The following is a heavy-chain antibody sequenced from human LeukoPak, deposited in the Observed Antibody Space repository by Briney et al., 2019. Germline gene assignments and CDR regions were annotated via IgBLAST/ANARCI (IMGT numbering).Heavy chain of an antibody. Sequence: ETLSLTCTVSGGSISIYYWSWIRQPPGKGLEWTGYIYYSGSTNYNPSLKNRVTISVYPSKNPFSLKLSSVTAADTAVYSCATDMNVDTAMEGAFDIWGQRKMVTVSS. D-gene: IGHD5-18*01. J-gene: IGHJ3*02. CDR3: ATDMNVDTAMEGAFDI. V-gene: IGHV4-59*01. CDR1: GGSISIYY. CDR2: IYYSGST.